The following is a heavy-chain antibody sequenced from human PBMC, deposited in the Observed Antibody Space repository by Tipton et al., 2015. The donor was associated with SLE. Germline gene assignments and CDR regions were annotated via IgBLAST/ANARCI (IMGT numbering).Heavy chain of an antibody. CDR1: DYSISSGYY. V-gene: IGHV4-38-2*01. D-gene: IGHD1-14*01. Sequence: LRLSCAVSDYSISSGYYWGWIRQSPGKGLEWIGSVYYSGSTYYTPSLKSRVTTSVDTSKNQFSLSLYSVTVEDTAVYYCARQGTGFGSGRDDYWGQGILVTVSS. J-gene: IGHJ4*02. CDR2: VYYSGST. CDR3: ARQGTGFGSGRDDY.